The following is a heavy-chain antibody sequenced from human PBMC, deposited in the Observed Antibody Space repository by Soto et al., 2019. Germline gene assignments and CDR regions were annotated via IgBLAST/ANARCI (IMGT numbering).Heavy chain of an antibody. CDR1: GGTFSSYA. J-gene: IGHJ6*02. D-gene: IGHD6-19*01. CDR2: IIPIFGTA. V-gene: IGHV1-69*06. CDR3: ARSKQWLVRSDYYYGMDV. Sequence: SVKVSCKASGGTFSSYAISWVRQAPGQGLEWMGGIIPIFGTANYAQKFQGRVTITADKSTSTAYMELSSLRSEDTAVYYCARSKQWLVRSDYYYGMDVWGQGTTVTVSS.